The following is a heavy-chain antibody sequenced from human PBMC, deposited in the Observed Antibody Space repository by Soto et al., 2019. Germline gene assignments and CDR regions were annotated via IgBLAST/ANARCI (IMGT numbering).Heavy chain of an antibody. V-gene: IGHV1-18*01. D-gene: IGHD2-15*01. Sequence: ASVKVSCKASGYTFTSYGISWVRQAPGQGLEWMGWISAYNGNTNYAQKLQGRVTMTTDTSTSTAYMELRSLRSDDTAVYYCASLDRGYCSGGSCYGNDYWGQGTLVTVS. CDR1: GYTFTSYG. CDR2: ISAYNGNT. J-gene: IGHJ4*02. CDR3: ASLDRGYCSGGSCYGNDY.